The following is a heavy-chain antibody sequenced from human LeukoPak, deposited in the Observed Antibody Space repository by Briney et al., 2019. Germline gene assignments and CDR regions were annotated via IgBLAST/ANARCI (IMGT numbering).Heavy chain of an antibody. CDR3: ARGGKPRAFDV. J-gene: IGHJ3*01. CDR2: ISGSGTTI. D-gene: IGHD5-12*01. CDR1: GFTFTIYE. V-gene: IGHV3-48*03. Sequence: GGSLRLSCAASGFTFTIYEMGWVRQAPGMGLEWVSYISGSGTTIYYADSVKGRFTFSRDNARNSLYLQMNSLRVEDTAVYYCARGGKPRAFDVRGQGTVVTVSS.